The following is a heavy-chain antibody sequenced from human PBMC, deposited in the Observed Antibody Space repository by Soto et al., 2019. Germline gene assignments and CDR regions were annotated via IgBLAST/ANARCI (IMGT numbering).Heavy chain of an antibody. CDR2: INHSGNT. CDR3: AIHNGPLYVGYYYDMDV. V-gene: IGHV4-34*01. D-gene: IGHD3-16*01. CDR1: GGSFSDYI. J-gene: IGHJ6*02. Sequence: SETLSLTCDVYGGSFSDYIWTWIRQTPGKGLQWIGHINHSGNTNYNPSLKSRVTISVHTSRNQFSLELSSVTAADTAVYYCAIHNGPLYVGYYYDMDVWGQGTTVTVSS.